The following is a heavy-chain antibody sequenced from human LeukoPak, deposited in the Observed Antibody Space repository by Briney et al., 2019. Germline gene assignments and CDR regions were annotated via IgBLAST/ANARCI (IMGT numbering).Heavy chain of an antibody. CDR3: ARVPYDYGDYANDY. Sequence: ASVKVSCKASGYTFASYGISWVRQAPGQGLEWMGWISAYNGNTNYAQKLQGRVTMTTDTSTSTAYMELRSLRSDDTAVYYCARVPYDYGDYANDYWGQGTLVTVSS. D-gene: IGHD4-17*01. CDR1: GYTFASYG. CDR2: ISAYNGNT. J-gene: IGHJ4*02. V-gene: IGHV1-18*01.